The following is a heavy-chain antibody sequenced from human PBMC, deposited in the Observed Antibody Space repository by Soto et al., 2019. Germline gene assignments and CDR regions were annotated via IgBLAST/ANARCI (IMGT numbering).Heavy chain of an antibody. CDR1: GFTFSGSA. CDR2: IRSKANSYAT. CDR3: TRRYSSSWYPNLDV. D-gene: IGHD6-13*01. J-gene: IGHJ6*04. V-gene: IGHV3-73*01. Sequence: GGSLRLSCAASGFTFSGSAMHWVRQASGKGLEWVGRIRSKANSYATAYAASVKGRFTISRDDSKNTAYLQMNSLKTEDTAVYYCTRRYSSSWYPNLDVWGKGTTVTVSS.